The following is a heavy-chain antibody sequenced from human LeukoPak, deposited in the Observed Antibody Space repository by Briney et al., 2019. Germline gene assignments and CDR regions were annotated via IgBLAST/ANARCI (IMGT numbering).Heavy chain of an antibody. Sequence: PGGSLRLSCAASGFTVSSNYMSWVRQAPGKGLEWVSVIYSGGRTYYSDSVKGRFTISRDNSKNTLYLQMNSLRAEDTAVYYCARVGVVPAALYYFDYWGQGTLVTVSS. J-gene: IGHJ4*02. D-gene: IGHD2-2*01. V-gene: IGHV3-53*01. CDR2: IYSGGRT. CDR3: ARVGVVPAALYYFDY. CDR1: GFTVSSNY.